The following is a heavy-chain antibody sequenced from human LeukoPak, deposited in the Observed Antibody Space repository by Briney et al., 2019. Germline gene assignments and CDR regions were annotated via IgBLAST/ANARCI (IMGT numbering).Heavy chain of an antibody. CDR2: IYHSGST. J-gene: IGHJ6*03. CDR3: ARDGRGMDALYYYYYYMDV. V-gene: IGHV4-4*02. D-gene: IGHD1-14*01. Sequence: SETLSLTCAVSGGSISSGNSWCWVRQPPGKGLEGVGVIYHSGSTNYNPSLKSRVTISVDKSKNQFSLKLSSVAAADTAVYYCARDGRGMDALYYYYYYMDVWGKGTTVTVSS. CDR1: GGSISSGNS.